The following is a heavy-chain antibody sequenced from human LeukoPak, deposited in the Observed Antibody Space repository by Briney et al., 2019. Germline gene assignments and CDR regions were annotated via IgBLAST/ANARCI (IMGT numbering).Heavy chain of an antibody. V-gene: IGHV1-18*01. CDR3: ARVSVTLFGAVIILNAFDV. CDR2: ISAYNGNT. CDR1: GYTFTSYG. Sequence: ASVTVSFKASGYTFTSYGISWVRQAPGQGLEWMGWISAYNGNTNYAQKLQGRVTMTTDTSTSTAYMELRSLRSDDTAVYYCARVSVTLFGAVIILNAFDVWGQGTMVTVSS. D-gene: IGHD3-3*01. J-gene: IGHJ3*01.